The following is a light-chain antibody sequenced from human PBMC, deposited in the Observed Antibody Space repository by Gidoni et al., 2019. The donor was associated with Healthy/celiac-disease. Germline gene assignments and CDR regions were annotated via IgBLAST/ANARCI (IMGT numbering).Light chain of an antibody. V-gene: IGKV1-8*01. Sequence: AIRMTQSPSSFSSSTGDRVTITCRASHGISSYLAWYQQKPGKAPKLLIYAASTLQSGVPSRFSGSRSGTDFTLTISCLQSEDFATYYCQQYYSYPMYTFGQGTKLEIK. CDR3: QQYYSYPMYT. CDR2: AAS. J-gene: IGKJ2*01. CDR1: HGISSY.